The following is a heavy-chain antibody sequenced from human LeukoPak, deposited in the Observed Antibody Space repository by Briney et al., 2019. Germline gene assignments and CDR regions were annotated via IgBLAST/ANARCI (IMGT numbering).Heavy chain of an antibody. V-gene: IGHV4-39*01. J-gene: IGHJ4*02. CDR1: GGSISSSSYY. CDR3: ARHRGYSGYDSPFGY. D-gene: IGHD5-12*01. Sequence: PSETLSLTCTVSGGSISSSSYYWGWIRQPPGKGLEWIGSIYHSGSTYYNPSLKSRVTISVDTSKNQFSLKLSSVTAADTAVYYCARHRGYSGYDSPFGYWGQGTLVTVSS. CDR2: IYHSGST.